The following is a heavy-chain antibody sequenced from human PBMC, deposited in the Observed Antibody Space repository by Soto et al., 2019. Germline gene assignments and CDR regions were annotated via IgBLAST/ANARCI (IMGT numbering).Heavy chain of an antibody. J-gene: IGHJ4*02. CDR1: GFTFSKFA. D-gene: IGHD5-12*01. Sequence: ASVKVSCKASGFTFSKFAIQWVRQAPGKGPEWMGWINAGNGNTKYSQKFQGRFTITRDTSANTAYMDLRSLTSEDTAVYFCARGIWVATSASYYFDNWGQGTQVTVSS. CDR2: INAGNGNT. V-gene: IGHV1-3*01. CDR3: ARGIWVATSASYYFDN.